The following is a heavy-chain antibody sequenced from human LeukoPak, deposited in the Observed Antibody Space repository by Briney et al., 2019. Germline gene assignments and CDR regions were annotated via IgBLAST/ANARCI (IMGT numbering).Heavy chain of an antibody. D-gene: IGHD4-17*01. Sequence: SETLSLTCTVSGGSISSSSYYWGWIRQPPGKGLEWIGSIYYSGSTYYNPSLKSRVTISVDTSKNQISLKLSSVTAADTAVYYCATDYALYYFDYWGQGTLVTVSS. V-gene: IGHV4-39*01. J-gene: IGHJ4*02. CDR1: GGSISSSSYY. CDR2: IYYSGST. CDR3: ATDYALYYFDY.